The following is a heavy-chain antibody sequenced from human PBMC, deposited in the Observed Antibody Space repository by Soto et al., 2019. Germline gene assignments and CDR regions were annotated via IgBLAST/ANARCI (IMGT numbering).Heavy chain of an antibody. Sequence: QVQLQESGPGLVKPSQTLSLPCTVSGASINGGGYYWSWIRQHPGKGLEWIGSIYYSGNTYYSPSLKSLVTISVDTSKNHFYLRLTSVTAADTAVYYCARDPSYGDYSYYGMDVWGQGTTVTVSS. D-gene: IGHD4-17*01. J-gene: IGHJ6*02. CDR1: GASINGGGYY. CDR2: IYYSGNT. CDR3: ARDPSYGDYSYYGMDV. V-gene: IGHV4-31*01.